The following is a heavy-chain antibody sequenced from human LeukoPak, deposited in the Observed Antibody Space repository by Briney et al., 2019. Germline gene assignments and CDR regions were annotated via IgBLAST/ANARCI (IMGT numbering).Heavy chain of an antibody. Sequence: SETLSLTCTVSGGPIITYYWSWIRQPPGKGLEWIGYIYYSGITNYSPSLKSRVTMSVDTSKNQFTLKVNSVTAADTAVYYCAKYGRVSCPQSNWIDPWGQGTLVTVSS. CDR2: IYYSGIT. J-gene: IGHJ5*02. CDR1: GGPIITYY. CDR3: AKYGRVSCPQSNWIDP. D-gene: IGHD1-26*01. V-gene: IGHV4-59*08.